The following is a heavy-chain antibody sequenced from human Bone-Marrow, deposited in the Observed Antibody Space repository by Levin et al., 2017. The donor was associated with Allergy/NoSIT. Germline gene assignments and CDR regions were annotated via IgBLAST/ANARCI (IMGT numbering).Heavy chain of an antibody. J-gene: IGHJ4*02. CDR3: ATHRLGELSFHFDY. CDR1: GYTLTELS. CDR2: FDPEDGET. V-gene: IGHV1-24*01. Sequence: GESLKISCKVSGYTLTELSMHWVRQAPGKGLEWMGGFDPEDGETIYAQKFQGRVTMTEDTSTDTAYMELSSLRSEDTAVYYCATHRLGELSFHFDYWGQGTLVTVSS. D-gene: IGHD3-16*02.